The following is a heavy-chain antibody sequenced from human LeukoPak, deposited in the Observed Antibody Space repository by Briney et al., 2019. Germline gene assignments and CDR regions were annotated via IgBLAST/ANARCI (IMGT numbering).Heavy chain of an antibody. J-gene: IGHJ4*02. V-gene: IGHV1-2*06. D-gene: IGHD3-10*01. CDR1: GYTFTGYY. Sequence: ASVKVSCKASGYTFTGYYMHWVRQAPGQGLEWMGRINPNSGGTNYAQKFQGRVTMTRDTHISTAYMELSRLRSDDTAVYYCARVEWFGDRWNFDYWGQGTLVTVSS. CDR3: ARVEWFGDRWNFDY. CDR2: INPNSGGT.